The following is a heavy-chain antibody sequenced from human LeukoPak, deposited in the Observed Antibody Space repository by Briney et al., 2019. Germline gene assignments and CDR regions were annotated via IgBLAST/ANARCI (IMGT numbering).Heavy chain of an antibody. CDR2: IIPIFGTA. D-gene: IGHD6-13*01. V-gene: IGHV1-69*13. CDR1: GGTFSSYA. Sequence: SVKVSCKASGGTFSSYAISWVRQAPGQGLEWMGGIIPIFGTANYAQKFQGRVTITADESTSTAYMELSSLRSEDTAVYYCARAPGYSSSWYVPFDYWGQGTLVTVPS. CDR3: ARAPGYSSSWYVPFDY. J-gene: IGHJ4*02.